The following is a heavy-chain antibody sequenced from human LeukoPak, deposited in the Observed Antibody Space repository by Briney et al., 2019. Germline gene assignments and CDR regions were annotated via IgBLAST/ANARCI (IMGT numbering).Heavy chain of an antibody. CDR2: ISADGRKQ. CDR3: AREYSGRGYFDY. J-gene: IGHJ4*02. D-gene: IGHD5-12*01. Sequence: PGGSLRLSCAASGFTFSTYSTHWVRQAPGKGLEWVVVISADGRKQYFADSVKGRFTISRDNSKNTLYLQMNSLRHEDTAVYYCAREYSGRGYFDYWGQGTLVTVSS. CDR1: GFTFSTYS. V-gene: IGHV3-30-3*01.